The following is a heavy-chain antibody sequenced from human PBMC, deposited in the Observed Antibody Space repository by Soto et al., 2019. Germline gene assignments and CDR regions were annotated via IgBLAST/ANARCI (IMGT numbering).Heavy chain of an antibody. CDR3: ARDLGGWPDY. J-gene: IGHJ4*02. V-gene: IGHV1-3*01. CDR2: INAGNGNT. D-gene: IGHD2-15*01. CDR1: GYTFTSYS. Sequence: VASVKVWCKASGYTFTSYSMHWVRQAPGQRLEWMGWINAGNGNTKYSQKFQGRVTITRDTSASTAYMELSSLRSEDTAVYYCARDLGGWPDYWGQGTLVTVSS.